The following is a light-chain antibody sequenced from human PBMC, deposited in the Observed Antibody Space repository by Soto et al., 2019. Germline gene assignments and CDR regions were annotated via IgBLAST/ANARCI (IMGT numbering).Light chain of an antibody. CDR3: SSYTSRSTLI. Sequence: QSVLTQPASVSGSPGQSITISCTGTSNDVGGYDYVSWYQQHPGKAPKLMIYEVTYRPSGVSNRFSGSKSGNTASLTISGLQAEDEADYYCSSYTSRSTLIFGGGTKVTVL. CDR1: SNDVGGYDY. J-gene: IGLJ2*01. CDR2: EVT. V-gene: IGLV2-14*01.